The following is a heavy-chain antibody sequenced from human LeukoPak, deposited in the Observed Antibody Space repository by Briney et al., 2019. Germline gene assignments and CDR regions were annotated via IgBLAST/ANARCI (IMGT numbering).Heavy chain of an antibody. CDR1: GGSISSGGYS. CDR3: ARGGSSGYYSAEYNWFDP. J-gene: IGHJ5*02. Sequence: SGTLSLTCAVSGGSISSGGYSWSWIRQPPGKGLEWIGYIYHSGSTYYNPSLKSRVTISVDRSKNQFSLKLSSVTAADTAVYYCARGGSSGYYSAEYNWFDPWGQGTLVTVSS. V-gene: IGHV4-30-2*01. D-gene: IGHD3-22*01. CDR2: IYHSGST.